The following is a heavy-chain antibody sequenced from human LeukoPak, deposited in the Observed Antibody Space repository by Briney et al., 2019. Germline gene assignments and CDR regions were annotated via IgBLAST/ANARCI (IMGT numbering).Heavy chain of an antibody. Sequence: SETLSLTCSVSGDSVSDYYWSWIRQPPGKGFEWIAYIYKGGIINYKPSLKSRATISLDTSKNQVSLTLRSVTAADTAMYYCTKNAGRGRPNDFWGQGTLVTVSS. D-gene: IGHD1-1*01. J-gene: IGHJ1*01. CDR1: GDSVSDYY. CDR2: IYKGGII. CDR3: TKNAGRGRPNDF. V-gene: IGHV4-59*02.